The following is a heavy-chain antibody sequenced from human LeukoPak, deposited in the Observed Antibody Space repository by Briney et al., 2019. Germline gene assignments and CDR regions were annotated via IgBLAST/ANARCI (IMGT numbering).Heavy chain of an antibody. J-gene: IGHJ2*01. D-gene: IGHD3-3*01. V-gene: IGHV3-23*01. Sequence: GGSLRLSCAASGLTFSNYAMTWVRQAPGKGLEWVSVISGNGENTYYADSVKGRFTISRDNSKNMLYLQMNSLRVEDTAEYYCAKDPPCSECLYWYFDLWGRGTLVTVSS. CDR2: ISGNGENT. CDR3: AKDPPCSECLYWYFDL. CDR1: GLTFSNYA.